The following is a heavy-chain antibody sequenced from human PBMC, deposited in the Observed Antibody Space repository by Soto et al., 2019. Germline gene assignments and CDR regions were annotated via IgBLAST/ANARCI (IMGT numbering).Heavy chain of an antibody. Sequence: QVQLEESGGGVVQPGRSLRLPCAASGFTFSSYGMHWVRQAPGKGLEWVAVIWYDGSNKYYADSVKGRFTISRDNSKNTLYLQMNSLGAEDTAVYYCARIPQIAVAGTRFGYFDLWGRGTLVTVSS. V-gene: IGHV3-33*01. CDR1: GFTFSSYG. D-gene: IGHD6-19*01. CDR2: IWYDGSNK. CDR3: ARIPQIAVAGTRFGYFDL. J-gene: IGHJ2*01.